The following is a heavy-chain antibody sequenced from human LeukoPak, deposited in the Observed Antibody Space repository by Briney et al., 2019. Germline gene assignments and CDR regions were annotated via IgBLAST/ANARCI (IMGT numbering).Heavy chain of an antibody. V-gene: IGHV3-23*01. CDR2: ISGSGDST. D-gene: IGHD6-13*01. Sequence: PAGGSLRLSCAASGFTFSGYAMSWVRQAPGKGLEWVSAISGSGDSTYYGDSVKGRFTISRDNSKNTLYLQMNSLRAEDTAVYYCAKTRPLDSSSWSHGDYWGQGTLVTVSS. CDR3: AKTRPLDSSSWSHGDY. J-gene: IGHJ4*02. CDR1: GFTFSGYA.